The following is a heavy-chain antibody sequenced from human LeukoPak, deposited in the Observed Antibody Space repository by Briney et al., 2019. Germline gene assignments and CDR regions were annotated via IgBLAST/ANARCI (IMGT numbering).Heavy chain of an antibody. J-gene: IGHJ6*02. V-gene: IGHV3-23*01. CDR3: AKDFGYSYGYGYYYGMDV. Sequence: GGSLTLSCTASRFTFSSYAMIWVRQAPGKGLEWVSAISGSGGSTYYADSVKGRFTISSDNSKNTPYLQMNSLRAEDTAVYYCAKDFGYSYGYGYYYGMDVWGQGTTVTVSS. D-gene: IGHD5-18*01. CDR2: ISGSGGST. CDR1: RFTFSSYA.